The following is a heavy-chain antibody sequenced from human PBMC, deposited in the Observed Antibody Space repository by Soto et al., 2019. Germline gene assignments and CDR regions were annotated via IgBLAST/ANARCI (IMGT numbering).Heavy chain of an antibody. CDR2: IWYDGSNK. Sequence: QVQLVESGGGVVQPGRALRLSCAASGFTFSSYCMHCVRQAPGKGLEWVAVIWYDGSNKYYADSVKGRFTISRDNSKNTLYLQMNSLRAEDTSVYYCARDEAAAGLDVWGQGTTVTVSS. CDR1: GFTFSSYC. D-gene: IGHD6-13*01. V-gene: IGHV3-33*01. CDR3: ARDEAAAGLDV. J-gene: IGHJ6*02.